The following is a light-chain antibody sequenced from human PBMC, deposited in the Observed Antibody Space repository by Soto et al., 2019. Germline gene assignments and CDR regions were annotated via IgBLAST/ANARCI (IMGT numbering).Light chain of an antibody. CDR3: QQGYGTPFT. J-gene: IGKJ5*01. CDR1: RSISIF. CDR2: SAS. Sequence: DIQMTQSPFSLSASVEDRVTITCRASRSISIFLNWYQQKPGGAPKLLIYSASTLQTGVPSRFTGSGSGTDFTLSISSLQPEDTATYYCQQGYGTPFTFGQGTRLEIQ. V-gene: IGKV1-39*01.